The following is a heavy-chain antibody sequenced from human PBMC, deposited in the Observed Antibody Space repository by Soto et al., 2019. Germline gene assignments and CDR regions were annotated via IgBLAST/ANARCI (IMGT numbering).Heavy chain of an antibody. J-gene: IGHJ4*02. CDR2: INAGNGNT. CDR1: EYTFTSYA. V-gene: IGHV1-3*01. Sequence: ASVKVSCKASEYTFTSYAMHWVRQAPGQRLEWMGWINAGNGNTKYSQKFQGRVTITRDTSASTAYMELSGLRSEDTAVYSCARDLGFGLSDYWGQGTLVTVSS. CDR3: ARDLGFGLSDY. D-gene: IGHD3-10*01.